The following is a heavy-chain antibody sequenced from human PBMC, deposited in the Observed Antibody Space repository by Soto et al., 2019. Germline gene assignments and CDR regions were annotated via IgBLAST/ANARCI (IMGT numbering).Heavy chain of an antibody. V-gene: IGHV3-23*01. J-gene: IGHJ4*02. CDR2: ISGSGGST. Sequence: PGGSLRLSFAASGFTFSSCAMSWVRQAPGKGLGWVSAISGSGGSTYYADSVKGRFTISRDNSKNTLYLLMTSLRAEETAVYYCANLFPPGEGYWGQGTLVTVSS. CDR3: ANLFPPGEGY. CDR1: GFTFSSCA.